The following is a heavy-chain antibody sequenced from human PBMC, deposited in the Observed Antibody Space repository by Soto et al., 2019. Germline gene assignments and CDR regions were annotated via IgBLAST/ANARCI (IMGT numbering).Heavy chain of an antibody. CDR2: INPYSGGT. V-gene: IGHV1-2*04. J-gene: IGHJ6*02. CDR3: ARGDSTDCSNGVCSFFYNHDMDV. CDR1: GYSFTDYH. Sequence: ASVKVSCKASGYSFTDYHIHWVRQAPGQGLEWLGRINPYSGGTSTAQKFQGWVTMTTDTSISTASMELTRLTSDDTAIYYCARGDSTDCSNGVCSFFYNHDMDVWGQGTTVTVSS. D-gene: IGHD2-8*01.